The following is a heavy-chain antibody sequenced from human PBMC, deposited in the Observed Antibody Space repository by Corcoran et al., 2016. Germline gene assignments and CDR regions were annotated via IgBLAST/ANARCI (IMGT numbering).Heavy chain of an antibody. Sequence: EVQLVESGGGLVQPGGSLRLSCAASGFAFSTYWMHWVRQIPGKGLMWVSRITGDGSDTTYADSVRGRFTISRDNAANTLYLQMDSLRAEDTAVYYCARGGGWSSGRFRAFGFWGQGTMVTVSS. V-gene: IGHV3-74*03. CDR1: GFAFSTYW. J-gene: IGHJ3*01. CDR2: ITGDGSDT. D-gene: IGHD6-25*01. CDR3: ARGGGWSSGRFRAFGF.